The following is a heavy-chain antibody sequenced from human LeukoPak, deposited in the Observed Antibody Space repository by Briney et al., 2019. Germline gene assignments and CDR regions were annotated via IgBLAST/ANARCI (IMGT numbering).Heavy chain of an antibody. CDR2: MNPNSGNT. Sequence: ASVKVSCKASGYTFTSYDINWVRQATGQGLEWMGWMNPNSGNTGYAQKFQGRVTMTRNTSISTAYMELSSLRSEDTAVYYCARVNSSGWYDVFYFDYWGQGTLVTVSS. D-gene: IGHD6-19*01. CDR1: GYTFTSYD. V-gene: IGHV1-8*01. CDR3: ARVNSSGWYDVFYFDY. J-gene: IGHJ4*02.